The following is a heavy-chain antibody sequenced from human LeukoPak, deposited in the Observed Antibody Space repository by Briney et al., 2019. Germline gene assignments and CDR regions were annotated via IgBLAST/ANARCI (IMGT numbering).Heavy chain of an antibody. V-gene: IGHV3-74*01. Sequence: PGGSLRLSCAASGFTFSSYWMHWVRQAPGKGLVWVSRINSGGSSITYADSVKGRFTISRDNAKNTLFLQMNSLRAEDTAVYYCARDPYSSGWYYLTWGQGTLVTVSS. CDR2: INSGGSSI. CDR3: ARDPYSSGWYYLT. D-gene: IGHD6-19*01. CDR1: GFTFSSYW. J-gene: IGHJ5*02.